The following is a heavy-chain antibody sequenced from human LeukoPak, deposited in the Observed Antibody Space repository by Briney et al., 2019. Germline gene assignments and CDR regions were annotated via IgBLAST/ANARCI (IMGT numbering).Heavy chain of an antibody. CDR1: GGTFNSHV. CDR2: IIPVFGTA. Sequence: SVKVSCKASGGTFNSHVISWVRQAPGQGLEWMGGIIPVFGTANYAQKFQGRVTTTTDESTTTAYMEMGSLRSEDTAVYYCARGDYYGSESYWHTKWFDPWGQGTLVTVSS. V-gene: IGHV1-69*05. CDR3: ARGDYYGSESYWHTKWFDP. D-gene: IGHD3-10*01. J-gene: IGHJ5*02.